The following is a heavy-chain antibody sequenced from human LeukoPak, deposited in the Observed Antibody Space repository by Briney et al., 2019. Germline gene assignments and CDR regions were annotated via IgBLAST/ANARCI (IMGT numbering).Heavy chain of an antibody. CDR3: ARGAFYSDSSGSNFDY. J-gene: IGHJ4*01. D-gene: IGHD3-22*01. V-gene: IGHV4-59*12. CDR2: ILYSGTT. Sequence: NSSETLSLTCTVSRGSISSYYWSWIRQPPGKGLEGVGYILYSGTTNYSPSLKSRITISLDTSKNQFSLKLSSVTDTATSVYYCARGAFYSDSSGSNFDYWGQGTLVTVSS. CDR1: RGSISSYY.